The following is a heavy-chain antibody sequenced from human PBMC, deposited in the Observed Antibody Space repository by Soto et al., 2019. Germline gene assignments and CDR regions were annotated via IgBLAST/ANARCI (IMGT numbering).Heavy chain of an antibody. J-gene: IGHJ4*02. CDR1: GFTFSSYG. D-gene: IGHD3-22*01. CDR2: ISYDGSNK. Sequence: QVQLVESGGGVVQPGRSLRLSCAASGFTFSSYGMHWVRQAPGKGLEWVAVISYDGSNKYYADSVKGRFTISRDNSKNTLYLQMNSLRAEDTAVYYCAPNYDSSGYPYYFDYWGQGTLVTGSS. CDR3: APNYDSSGYPYYFDY. V-gene: IGHV3-30*03.